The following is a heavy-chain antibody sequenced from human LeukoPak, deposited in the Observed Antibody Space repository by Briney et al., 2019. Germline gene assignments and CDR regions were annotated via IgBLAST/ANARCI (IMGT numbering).Heavy chain of an antibody. Sequence: SETLSLTCTVSGGSISSYYWSWIRQPAGKGLEWIGRIYTSGSTNYNPSLKSRVTMSVDTSKNQFSLKLSSVTAADTAVYYCARGEGIAAAGTRKLKFDPWGQGTLVTVSS. V-gene: IGHV4-4*07. D-gene: IGHD6-13*01. CDR1: GGSISSYY. CDR3: ARGEGIAAAGTRKLKFDP. J-gene: IGHJ5*02. CDR2: IYTSGST.